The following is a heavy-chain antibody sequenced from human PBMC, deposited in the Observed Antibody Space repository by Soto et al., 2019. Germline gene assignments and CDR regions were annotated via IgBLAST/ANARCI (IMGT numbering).Heavy chain of an antibody. V-gene: IGHV1-8*01. CDR1: GYTFTNYD. CDR2: MNPDGENT. CDR3: TRAQFEFGSYFGLDV. D-gene: IGHD3-10*01. Sequence: ASVKVSCKASGYTFTNYDITWVRQATGQGLEWMGWMNPDGENTGSPQKFQGRVTMTVNTSINTAYMELTSLRSEDTAVYYCTRAQFEFGSYFGLDVWGQGTTVTVSS. J-gene: IGHJ6*02.